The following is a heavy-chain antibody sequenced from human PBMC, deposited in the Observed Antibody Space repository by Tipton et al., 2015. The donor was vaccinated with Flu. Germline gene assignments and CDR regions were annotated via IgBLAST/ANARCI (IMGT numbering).Heavy chain of an antibody. CDR1: GGSMNGYY. D-gene: IGHD2-8*01. CDR2: IYHGGSS. CDR3: VRYGMNYGPNGAFDI. Sequence: GLVKPSETLSLTCSVSGGSMNGYYWSWIRQPPGKGLEWLAYIYHGGSSNYNPSLRSRLRILGDTSQNQFSLNLNSVTAADTAMYYCVRYGMNYGPNGAFDIWGQGIMVTVSS. V-gene: IGHV4-59*03. J-gene: IGHJ3*02.